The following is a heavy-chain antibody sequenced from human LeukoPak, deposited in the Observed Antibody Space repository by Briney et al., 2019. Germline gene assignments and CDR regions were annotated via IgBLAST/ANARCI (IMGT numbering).Heavy chain of an antibody. J-gene: IGHJ5*02. CDR2: IYYSGST. V-gene: IGHV4-61*01. CDR3: ARDQAPRMITFGGPRRWFDP. Sequence: PSETLSLTCTVSGGSISSSSYYWGWIRQPPGKGLEWIGYIYYSGSTNYNPSLKSRVTISVDTSKNQFSLKLSSVTAADTAVYYCARDQAPRMITFGGPRRWFDPWGQGTLVTVPS. CDR1: GGSISSSSYY. D-gene: IGHD3-16*01.